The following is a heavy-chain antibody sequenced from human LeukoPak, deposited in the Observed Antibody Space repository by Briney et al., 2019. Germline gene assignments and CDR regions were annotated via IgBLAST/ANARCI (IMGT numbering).Heavy chain of an antibody. CDR3: ARDGQKYYDFWSGYTRDAFDI. V-gene: IGHV3-48*01. J-gene: IGHJ3*02. CDR1: GFTFSSYS. Sequence: GGSLRLSCAASGFTFSSYSMNWVRQAPGKGLEWVSYISSSSSTIYYADSVKGRFTISRDNSKNTLYLQMNSLRAEDTAVYYCARDGQKYYDFWSGYTRDAFDIWGQGTMVTVSS. CDR2: ISSSSSTI. D-gene: IGHD3-3*01.